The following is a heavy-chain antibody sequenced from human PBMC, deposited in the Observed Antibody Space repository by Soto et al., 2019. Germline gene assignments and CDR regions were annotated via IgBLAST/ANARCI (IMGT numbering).Heavy chain of an antibody. CDR1: GFTFSIYA. CDR2: ISGSAGST. CDR3: ATTYYYGSGTGPDAFDI. D-gene: IGHD3-10*01. V-gene: IGHV3-23*01. J-gene: IGHJ3*02. Sequence: EVQLLESGGGLVQPGGSLRLSCAASGFTFSIYAMTWVRQAPGKGLEWVSSISGSAGSTYYADSVKGRFTIYGDNTKSKLYMQMNSLRAEDTALYYCATTYYYGSGTGPDAFDIWGQGTKVTISS.